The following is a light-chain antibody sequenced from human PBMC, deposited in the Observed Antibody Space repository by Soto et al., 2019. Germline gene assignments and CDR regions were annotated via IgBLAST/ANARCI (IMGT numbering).Light chain of an antibody. CDR3: ASWDNDLNGPI. J-gene: IGLJ2*01. V-gene: IGLV1-47*01. Sequence: QSVLTQPPSASGTPGQRVSISCSGSASNVGSTYVFWYQQLPGAAPALLIYRNNQRPSGVSDRFSGSKSGTSASLAISGLQVDDEADYYCASWDNDLNGPIFGGGTQLTVL. CDR2: RNN. CDR1: ASNVGSTY.